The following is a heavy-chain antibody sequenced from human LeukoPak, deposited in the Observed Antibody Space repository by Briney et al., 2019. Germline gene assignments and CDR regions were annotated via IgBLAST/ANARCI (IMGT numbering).Heavy chain of an antibody. J-gene: IGHJ4*02. CDR1: GFTFSSYP. Sequence: GGSLRLSCAASGFTFSSYPMHWVRQAPGKGLEWVAVISYDGSNKYYADSVKGRFTISRDNSKNTLYLQMNSLRAEDTAVYYCARGPLIAAAGTWWGQGTLVTVSS. V-gene: IGHV3-30-3*01. D-gene: IGHD6-13*01. CDR2: ISYDGSNK. CDR3: ARGPLIAAAGTW.